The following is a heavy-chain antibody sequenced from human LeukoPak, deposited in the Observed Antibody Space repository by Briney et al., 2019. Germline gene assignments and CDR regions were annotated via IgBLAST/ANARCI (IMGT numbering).Heavy chain of an antibody. D-gene: IGHD3-10*01. V-gene: IGHV3-48*03. CDR3: SRAGSQKFYYMDV. J-gene: IGHJ6*03. CDR1: GFTFSSYE. Sequence: GGSLRLSCAASGFTFSSYEMNWVRQAPGKGLEWVSYISSSGSTIYYADSVKGRFTISRDNAKNSLYLQMNSLSPEDTAIYYCSRAGSQKFYYMDVWGKGTTVTISS. CDR2: ISSSGSTI.